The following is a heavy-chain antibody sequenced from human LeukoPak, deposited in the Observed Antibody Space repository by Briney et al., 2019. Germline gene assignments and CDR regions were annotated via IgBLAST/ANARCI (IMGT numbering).Heavy chain of an antibody. J-gene: IGHJ5*02. CDR2: IDYSGRT. CDR3: ARRKDSSRWNGRDNWSDP. CDR1: GDSIRNYY. D-gene: IGHD3-22*01. Sequence: SETLSLTCTVSGDSIRNYYWNWIRQPPGKGLEWIGYIDYSGRTLYNPSLESRVTISRDTSKTQFSLKLSSVTAADTAVYYCARRKDSSRWNGRDNWSDPWGQGTLVTVSS. V-gene: IGHV4-59*08.